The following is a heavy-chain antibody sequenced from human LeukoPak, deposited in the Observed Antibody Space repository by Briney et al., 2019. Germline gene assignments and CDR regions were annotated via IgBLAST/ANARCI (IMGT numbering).Heavy chain of an antibody. CDR1: GFTFSSYS. V-gene: IGHV3-30*03. J-gene: IGHJ4*02. CDR3: ARAQIIAAALGY. CDR2: ISYDGSNK. Sequence: PGGSLRLSCAASGFTFSSYSMNWVRQAPGKGLEWVAVISYDGSNKYYADSVKGRFTISRDNSKNTLYLQMNSLGAEDTAVYYCARAQIIAAALGYWGQGTLVTVSS. D-gene: IGHD6-13*01.